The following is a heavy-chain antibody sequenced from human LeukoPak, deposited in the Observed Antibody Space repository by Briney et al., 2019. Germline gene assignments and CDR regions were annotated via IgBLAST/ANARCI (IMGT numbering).Heavy chain of an antibody. Sequence: SQTLSLTCTVSGGSISSGNYYWSWIRQPAGKGLEWIGRIYTSGSTNYNPSLKSRVTISVDTSKNQFSLKLSSVTAADTAVYYCASSKGYTFDYWGQGTLVTVSS. CDR2: IYTSGST. D-gene: IGHD5-24*01. V-gene: IGHV4-61*02. CDR3: ASSKGYTFDY. CDR1: GGSISSGNYY. J-gene: IGHJ4*02.